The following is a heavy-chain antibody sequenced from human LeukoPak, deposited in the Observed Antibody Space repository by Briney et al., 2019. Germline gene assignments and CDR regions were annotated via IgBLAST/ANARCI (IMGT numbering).Heavy chain of an antibody. V-gene: IGHV3-23*01. CDR3: AKRGSYFGGFDY. D-gene: IGHD1-26*01. J-gene: IGHJ4*02. Sequence: PGGSLRLSCAASGLAFGNYDMTWVRQAPGKGLEWVSAISGGGETTYYGDSVKGRFTISRDNSRNTLFLQMDSLSVEDTAVYYCAKRGSYFGGFDYWGQGTLLTVPS. CDR1: GLAFGNYD. CDR2: ISGGGETT.